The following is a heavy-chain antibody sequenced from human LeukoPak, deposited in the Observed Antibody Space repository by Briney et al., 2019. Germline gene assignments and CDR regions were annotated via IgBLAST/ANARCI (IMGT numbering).Heavy chain of an antibody. CDR3: ARMMGSSAWFLVD. D-gene: IGHD6-19*01. V-gene: IGHV4-39*07. CDR2: IYYRGRT. CDR1: GGSINSSSYY. Sequence: SSETLSLTCNVSGGSINSSSYYWGWIRQSPGKGLEWIGSIYYRGRTYYNPSLKSRVTVSIDTSKNQFSLKLSSVTAADTAVYYCARMMGSSAWFLVDWGQGTLVTVSS. J-gene: IGHJ4*02.